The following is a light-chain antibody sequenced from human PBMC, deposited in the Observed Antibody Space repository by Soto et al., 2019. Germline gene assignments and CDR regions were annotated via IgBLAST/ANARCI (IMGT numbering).Light chain of an antibody. J-gene: IGKJ1*01. CDR2: KVS. CDR3: MQNIHWPWT. V-gene: IGKV2-30*01. Sequence: DVVLTQSQLSLPVAIGQPASISCRSNHSLEFSDGDTYLNWFYQRPGQSPRRLIYKVSKRASGVPDRFSGSGSGTDFTLKISRVEAEDVGVYFCMQNIHWPWTFGQGTMVDIK. CDR1: HSLEFSDGDTY.